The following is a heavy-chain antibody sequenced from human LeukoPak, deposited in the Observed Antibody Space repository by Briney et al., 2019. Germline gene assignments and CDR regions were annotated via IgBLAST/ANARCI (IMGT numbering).Heavy chain of an antibody. V-gene: IGHV4-39*07. CDR3: ARQRHDTSGYFLYYFDS. CDR1: GASISNRNYY. Sequence: SETLSLTCIVSGASISNRNYYWGWIRQPPGKGLEWIGSIFYRGSTYYNPSLESRDTISIDTSKNQFSLRLTSVTAADTAVYSCARQRHDTSGYFLYYFDSWGQGTLVTVSS. J-gene: IGHJ4*02. CDR2: IFYRGST. D-gene: IGHD3-22*01.